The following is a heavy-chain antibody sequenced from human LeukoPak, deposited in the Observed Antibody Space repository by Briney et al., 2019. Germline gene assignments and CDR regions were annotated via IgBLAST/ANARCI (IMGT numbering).Heavy chain of an antibody. CDR3: TRGVLGYCSGDNCPTFDP. D-gene: IGHD2-15*01. J-gene: IGHJ5*02. Sequence: SVKVSCKASGGTFSSYAISWVQQAPGQGLEWMGGIIPIFGTANYAQKFQGRVTITADESTSTAYMELSSLKASDTAMFYCTRGVLGYCSGDNCPTFDPWGQGTLVTVSS. V-gene: IGHV1-69*13. CDR2: IIPIFGTA. CDR1: GGTFSSYA.